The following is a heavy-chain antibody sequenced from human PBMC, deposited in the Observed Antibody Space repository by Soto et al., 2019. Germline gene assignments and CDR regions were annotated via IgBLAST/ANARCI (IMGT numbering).Heavy chain of an antibody. CDR2: IIPIFGTA. CDR1: GGTFSSYA. D-gene: IGHD2-15*01. V-gene: IGHV1-69*01. J-gene: IGHJ6*02. CDR3: ARGACSGGSCYSGLSRGYYYYGMDV. Sequence: QVQLVQSGAEVKKPGSSVKVSCKASGGTFSSYAISWVRQAPGQGLEWMGGIIPIFGTANYAQKFQGRVTITADESTSTAYMELSSLRSEDTAVYYCARGACSGGSCYSGLSRGYYYYGMDVWGQGTTVTVSS.